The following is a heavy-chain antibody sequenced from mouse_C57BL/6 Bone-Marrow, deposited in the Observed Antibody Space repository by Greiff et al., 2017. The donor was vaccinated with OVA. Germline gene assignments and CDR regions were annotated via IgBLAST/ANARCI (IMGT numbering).Heavy chain of an antibody. CDR3: ASDTTGAVDY. Sequence: QVQLQQSGAELVRPGPSVTVSCTASGYAFTNYLIEWVKQRPGQGLEWIGVINPGSGGTNYNEKFKGKATLPADKSSSTAYMQLSSLTSEDSAVDICASDTTGAVDYWGQGTTLTVSS. D-gene: IGHD1-1*01. J-gene: IGHJ2*01. V-gene: IGHV1-54*01. CDR1: GYAFTNYL. CDR2: INPGSGGT.